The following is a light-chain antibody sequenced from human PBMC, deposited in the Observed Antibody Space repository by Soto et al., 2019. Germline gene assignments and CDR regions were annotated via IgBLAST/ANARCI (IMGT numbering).Light chain of an antibody. J-gene: IGLJ2*01. CDR1: GSDVGGYY. CDR2: EVS. V-gene: IGLV2-8*01. Sequence: QSALTQPPSASGSPGQSVTISCTGTGSDVGGYYVSWYQHHPGKAPKLMLYEVSTRPSGVPDRFSGSKSGNTASLTVSGLQAEDEADYSCSSYAGSNIYVVFGGGTKLTVL. CDR3: SSYAGSNIYVV.